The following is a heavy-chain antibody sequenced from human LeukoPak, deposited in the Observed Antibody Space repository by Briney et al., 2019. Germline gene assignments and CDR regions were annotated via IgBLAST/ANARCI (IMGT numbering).Heavy chain of an antibody. CDR1: GGSFSGYY. Sequence: SETLSLTCAVYGGSFSGYYWSWIRQPPGKGLEWIGEINHSGSTNYNPSLKSRVTISVDTSKNQFSLKLSSVTAADTAVYYCARHARYNYADYWGQGTLVIVSS. J-gene: IGHJ4*02. CDR3: ARHARYNYADY. D-gene: IGHD3-10*01. CDR2: INHSGST. V-gene: IGHV4-34*01.